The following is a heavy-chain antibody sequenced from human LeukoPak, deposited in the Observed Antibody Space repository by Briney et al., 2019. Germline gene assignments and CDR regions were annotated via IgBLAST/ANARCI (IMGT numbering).Heavy chain of an antibody. CDR1: GGSISSSSYY. J-gene: IGHJ3*01. Sequence: PSETLSLTCTVSGGSISSSSYYWGWIRQPPGKGLEWIGSIYYSGSTYYNASLKSRVTISVDTSKIQFSLKLSSVTAADTAVYYCARTWPFGDYRGAFDFWGQGTMVTVSS. V-gene: IGHV4-39*01. CDR2: IYYSGST. CDR3: ARTWPFGDYRGAFDF. D-gene: IGHD4-11*01.